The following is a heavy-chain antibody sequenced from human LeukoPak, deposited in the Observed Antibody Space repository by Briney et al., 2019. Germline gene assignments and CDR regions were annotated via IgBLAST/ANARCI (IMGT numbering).Heavy chain of an antibody. D-gene: IGHD3-22*01. J-gene: IGHJ4*02. CDR1: GGSISSSSYY. CDR3: ARGPNIYDSSGYYADY. CDR2: IYYSGST. V-gene: IGHV4-61*01. Sequence: SETLSLTCTVSGGSISSSSYYWRWIRQPPGKGLEWIGYIYYSGSTNYNPSLKSRVTISVDTSKNQFSLKLSSVTAADTAVYYCARGPNIYDSSGYYADYWGQGTLVTVSS.